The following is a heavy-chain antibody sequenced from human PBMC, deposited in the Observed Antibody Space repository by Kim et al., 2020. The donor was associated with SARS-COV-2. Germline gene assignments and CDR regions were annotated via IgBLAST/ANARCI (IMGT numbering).Heavy chain of an antibody. V-gene: IGHV3-15*01. CDR2: IKSETDGGAT. Sequence: GGSLRLSCAASGLTISNAWMSWVRQAPGKGLEWVGRIKSETDGGATDYAAPVKGRFTISRDDSKSTLYLQMSSLKTEDTAVYYCTTTRPGSFSSWGQGTL. CDR1: GLTISNAW. J-gene: IGHJ5*02. D-gene: IGHD1-26*01. CDR3: TTTRPGSFSS.